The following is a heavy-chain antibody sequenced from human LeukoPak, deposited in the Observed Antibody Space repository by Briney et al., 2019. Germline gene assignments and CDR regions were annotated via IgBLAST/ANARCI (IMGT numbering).Heavy chain of an antibody. CDR3: ARESGFNYFDY. J-gene: IGHJ4*02. Sequence: GGSLRLSCAASGFTVSSNYMSWVRQAPGKGLEWVSVIYSGGSTYYADSVKGRFTISRDNSKNTLYLQMNSLRAEDTAVYYCARESGFNYFDYWGQGTLVTVSS. CDR2: IYSGGST. CDR1: GFTVSSNY. D-gene: IGHD5-12*01. V-gene: IGHV3-53*01.